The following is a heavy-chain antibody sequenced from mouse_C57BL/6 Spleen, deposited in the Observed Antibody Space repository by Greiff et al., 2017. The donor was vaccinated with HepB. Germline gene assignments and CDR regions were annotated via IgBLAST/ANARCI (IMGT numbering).Heavy chain of an antibody. CDR2: IYPGAGDT. Sequence: LQQSGASVKISCKASGYAFSSYWMNWVKQRPGKGLEWIGQIYPGAGDTNYNGKFKGKATLTADKSSSTAYMQLSSLTSEDSAVYCCARRDYGSSYVDAMDYWGQGTSVTVSS. CDR1: GYAFSSYW. CDR3: ARRDYGSSYVDAMDY. V-gene: IGHV1-80*01. D-gene: IGHD1-1*01. J-gene: IGHJ4*01.